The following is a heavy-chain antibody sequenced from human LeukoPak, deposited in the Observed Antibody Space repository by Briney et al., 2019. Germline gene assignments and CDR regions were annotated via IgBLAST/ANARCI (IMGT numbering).Heavy chain of an antibody. D-gene: IGHD2-2*02. CDR1: VGPISIYY. CDR3: ARDAYCSSTSCYRSDAFDI. Sequence: PSETLSLTCTVSVGPISIYYGSGLRHPAGKGLECIRRIYTSGSTNYHPPLKSRVTMSVDTSKNQFSLKLSSVTAADTAVYYCARDAYCSSTSCYRSDAFDILGQGTMVTVSS. V-gene: IGHV4-4*07. CDR2: IYTSGST. J-gene: IGHJ3*02.